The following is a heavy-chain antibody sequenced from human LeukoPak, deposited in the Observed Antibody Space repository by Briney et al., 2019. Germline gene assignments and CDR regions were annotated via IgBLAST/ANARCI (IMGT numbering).Heavy chain of an antibody. D-gene: IGHD4-23*01. CDR2: IYPGDSDT. CDR1: GDRFTSNW. V-gene: IGHV5-51*01. CDR3: GGWEDYGGATLV. Sequence: GESLKISFKTSGDRFTSNWIGWLRQMPGKGREWMGMIYPGDSDTRYSPSIQGQVTISAAESSSTAYLQWSRLKAPDNAMFYFGGWEDYGGATLVWGEGTLVTVSS. J-gene: IGHJ1*01.